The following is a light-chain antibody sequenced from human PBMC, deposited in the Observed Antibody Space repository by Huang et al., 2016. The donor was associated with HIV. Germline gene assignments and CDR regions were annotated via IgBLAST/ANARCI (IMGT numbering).Light chain of an antibody. CDR3: QQYSNYPLT. V-gene: IGKV1-5*03. J-gene: IGKJ4*01. CDR1: QNIGIW. CDR2: KAS. Sequence: DIQMTQSPSTLSASIGDRVTITCRASQNIGIWLAWYQQKPGKAPKLLIHKASSLHVGVPLRFSGSGSGTELTLTISDLQPDDFATYYCQQYSNYPLTFGGGTKVEI.